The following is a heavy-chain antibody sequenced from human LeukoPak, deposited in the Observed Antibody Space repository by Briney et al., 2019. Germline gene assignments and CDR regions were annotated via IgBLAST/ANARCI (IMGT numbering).Heavy chain of an antibody. V-gene: IGHV4-61*10. D-gene: IGHD2-15*01. Sequence: PSETLSLTCTVSGGSISSGSYYWSWIRQPAGKGLEWIGYIYYSGSTHYNPSLKSRVTISVDPSKKQFFLKLNSVTAADTAVYYCAREWWSSRWFDPWGQGTVVTVSS. J-gene: IGHJ5*02. CDR1: GGSISSGSYY. CDR3: AREWWSSRWFDP. CDR2: IYYSGST.